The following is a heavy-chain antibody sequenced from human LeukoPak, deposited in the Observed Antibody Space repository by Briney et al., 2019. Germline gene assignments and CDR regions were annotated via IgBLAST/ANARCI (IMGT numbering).Heavy chain of an antibody. CDR3: ARSTPGKDDAFDI. D-gene: IGHD3-10*01. J-gene: IGHJ3*02. Sequence: PSQTLSLTCTVSGGSISSGGYYWSWIRQPPGKGLEWIGYIYHSGSTYYNPSLKSRVTISVDRSKNQFSLKLSSVTAADTAVYYCARSTPGKDDAFDIWGQGTMVTVSS. CDR2: IYHSGST. CDR1: GGSISSGGYY. V-gene: IGHV4-30-2*01.